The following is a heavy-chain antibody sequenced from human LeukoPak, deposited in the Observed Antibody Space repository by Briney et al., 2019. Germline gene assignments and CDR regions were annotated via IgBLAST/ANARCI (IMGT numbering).Heavy chain of an antibody. D-gene: IGHD5-12*01. CDR2: IYYSGST. J-gene: IGHJ3*02. CDR3: ARHGGETIVAAMLHGFDI. CDR1: GGSISSSTYY. Sequence: PSETLSLTCTVSGGSISSSTYYWGWIRQPPGKGLEWIGSIYYSGSTYYNPSLKSRVTISVDASKTQLSLSSVTAADTAVYYCARHGGETIVAAMLHGFDIWGQGTMVTVSS. V-gene: IGHV4-39*01.